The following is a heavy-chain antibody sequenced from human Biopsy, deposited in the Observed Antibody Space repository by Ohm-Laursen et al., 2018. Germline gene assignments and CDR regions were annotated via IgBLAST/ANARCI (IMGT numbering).Heavy chain of an antibody. Sequence: PTQTLTLTGSFSGFSLSARGMYVSWIRQAPGKALEWLARVDWDDYKDYSASLQTKLSISKDTSNDQVVLTVNNVDPADTATYYCARTPILIVSAGLVYRHRRHLQGMDVWGQGIAVTVS. D-gene: IGHD6-13*01. CDR3: ARTPILIVSAGLVYRHRRHLQGMDV. CDR1: GFSLSARGMY. V-gene: IGHV2-70*11. J-gene: IGHJ6*02. CDR2: VDWDDYK.